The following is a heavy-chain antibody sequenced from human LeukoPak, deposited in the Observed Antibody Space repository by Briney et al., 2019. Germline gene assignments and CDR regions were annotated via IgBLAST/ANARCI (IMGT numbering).Heavy chain of an antibody. V-gene: IGHV3-15*07. D-gene: IGHD3-3*02. CDR3: TTGIDDEGGY. CDR1: GFTVSSNY. CDR2: IKTLTDSGTT. Sequence: GGSLRLSCAASGFTVSSNYMNWVRQTPGKGLEWVGRIKTLTDSGTTDYAPPVKGRFTISRDDSQSTAYLEMNNLRIDDTGIYYCTTGIDDEGGYWGQGTLVTVSS. J-gene: IGHJ4*02.